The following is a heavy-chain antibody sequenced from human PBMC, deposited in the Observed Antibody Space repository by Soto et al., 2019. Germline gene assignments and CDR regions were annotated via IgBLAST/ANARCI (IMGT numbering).Heavy chain of an antibody. V-gene: IGHV1-18*01. CDR3: ARQRGYSYGYVEGNWFDP. Sequence: ASVKVSCKASGYSFTSYGISWVRQAPGQGLEWMGWISAYNGNTNYAQKLQGRVTMTTDTSTSTAYMELRSLRSDDTAVYYCARQRGYSYGYVEGNWFDPWGQGTLVTVSS. CDR1: GYSFTSYG. CDR2: ISAYNGNT. D-gene: IGHD5-18*01. J-gene: IGHJ5*02.